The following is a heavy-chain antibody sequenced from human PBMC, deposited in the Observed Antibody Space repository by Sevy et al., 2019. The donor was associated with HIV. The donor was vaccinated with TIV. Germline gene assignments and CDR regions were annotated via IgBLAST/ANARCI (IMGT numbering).Heavy chain of an antibody. CDR2: IYYSGST. J-gene: IGHJ5*02. CDR1: GGSISSYY. D-gene: IGHD3-3*01. Sequence: SETLSLTCTVSGGSISSYYWSWIRQPPGKGLEWIGYIYYSGSTNYNPSLKSRVTISVDTSKNQFSLKLSSVTAADTAVYYCARVGYDFWSGYIAKTKFDPWGQGTLVTVSS. V-gene: IGHV4-59*01. CDR3: ARVGYDFWSGYIAKTKFDP.